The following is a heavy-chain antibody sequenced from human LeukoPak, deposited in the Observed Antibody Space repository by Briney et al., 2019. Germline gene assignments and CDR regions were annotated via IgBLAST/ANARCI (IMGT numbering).Heavy chain of an antibody. J-gene: IGHJ3*02. V-gene: IGHV3-23*01. CDR1: GFTFSSYA. Sequence: GALRLSCAASGFTFSSYAMSWVRRAPGKGLEWVSAISGSGVSTYYADSVKGRFTISRDNSENTLYLQMNSLRAEDTAVYYCAKDGDLASYYDSSGTFDIWGQGTMVTGSS. D-gene: IGHD3-22*01. CDR2: ISGSGVST. CDR3: AKDGDLASYYDSSGTFDI.